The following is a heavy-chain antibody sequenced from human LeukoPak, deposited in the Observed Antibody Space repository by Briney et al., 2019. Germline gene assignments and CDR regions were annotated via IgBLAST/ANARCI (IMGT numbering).Heavy chain of an antibody. CDR3: AATGPTVQYFDY. J-gene: IGHJ4*02. D-gene: IGHD4-11*01. CDR2: IRPSDGST. V-gene: IGHV1-46*01. Sequence: GASVKVSCKASGYTFTTFYVHWVRQAPGQGLEWMGMIRPSDGSTRYAEKFQGSVTMTRDTSTSTVYTEVSRLSSEATAVYYCAATGPTVQYFDYWGQGALVTVSS. CDR1: GYTFTTFY.